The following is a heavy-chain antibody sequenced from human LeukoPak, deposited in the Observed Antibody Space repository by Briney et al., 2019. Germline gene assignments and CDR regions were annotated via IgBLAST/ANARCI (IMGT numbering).Heavy chain of an antibody. Sequence: PGGSLRLSCAASGFTVDSNYLSWVRQAPGKGLEWVSTIYTGGNTYYAASVKGRFTISRDNSKNTLYLQMNSLRAEDTAVYYCAKVGEEWELQGSDYWGQGTLVTVSS. CDR2: IYTGGNT. CDR3: AKVGEEWELQGSDY. D-gene: IGHD1-26*01. J-gene: IGHJ4*02. CDR1: GFTVDSNY. V-gene: IGHV3-53*05.